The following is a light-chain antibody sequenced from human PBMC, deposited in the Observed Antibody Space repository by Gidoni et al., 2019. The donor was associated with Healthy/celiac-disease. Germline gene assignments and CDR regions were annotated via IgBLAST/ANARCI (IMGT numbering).Light chain of an antibody. J-gene: IGKJ2*01. V-gene: IGKV2-28*01. CDR2: LGS. CDR3: MQALQTPYT. Sequence: DIVMTQSPLSLPVTPGEPASISCRSSQSLLHSNGYNYLDWYLQMPGQSPQPLIYLGSNRASGVPDRFSGSGSGTDFTLKISRVEAEDVGVYYCMQALQTPYTFGQXTKLEIK. CDR1: QSLLHSNGYNY.